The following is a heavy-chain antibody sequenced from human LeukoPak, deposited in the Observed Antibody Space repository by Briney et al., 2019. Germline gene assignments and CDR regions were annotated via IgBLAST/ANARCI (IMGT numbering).Heavy chain of an antibody. CDR1: GYTFTGYY. V-gene: IGHV1-8*02. J-gene: IGHJ5*02. CDR3: ARGPNKSDGGNSGSAWFDP. CDR2: INPYSGNT. Sequence: ASVKVSCKASGYTFTGYYMHWVRQAPGQGLEWMGWINPYSGNTGYAQKFQGRVTMTRNTSISTAYMELSSLRSEDTAVYYCARGPNKSDGGNSGSAWFDPWGQGTLVTVSS. D-gene: IGHD4-23*01.